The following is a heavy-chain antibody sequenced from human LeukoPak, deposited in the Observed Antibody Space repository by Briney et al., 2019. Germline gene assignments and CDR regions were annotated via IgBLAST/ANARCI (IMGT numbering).Heavy chain of an antibody. Sequence: SETLSLTCTVSGGSISSYYWSWIRQPAGKGLEWIGRIYTSGSTNYNPSLKSRVTMSVDTSKNQFSLKLSSVTAADTAVCYCARDRPTVTTYDAFDIWGQGTMVTVSS. CDR1: GGSISSYY. D-gene: IGHD4-17*01. CDR2: IYTSGST. V-gene: IGHV4-4*07. J-gene: IGHJ3*02. CDR3: ARDRPTVTTYDAFDI.